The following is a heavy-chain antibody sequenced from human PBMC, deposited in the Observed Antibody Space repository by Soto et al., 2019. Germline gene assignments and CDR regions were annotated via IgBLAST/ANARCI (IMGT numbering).Heavy chain of an antibody. CDR3: ARDAPYGSGSYYNDDYYYGMDV. CDR2: TYYRSKWYN. D-gene: IGHD3-10*01. Sequence: QVQLQQSGPGLVKPSQTLSLTCAISGDSVSSNSAAWNWIRQSPSRGLEWLGRTYYRSKWYNDYAVSVKSRITINPDTSKNQFSLQLNSVPPEDTAVYYCARDAPYGSGSYYNDDYYYGMDVWGQGTTVTVSS. CDR1: GDSVSSNSAA. J-gene: IGHJ6*02. V-gene: IGHV6-1*01.